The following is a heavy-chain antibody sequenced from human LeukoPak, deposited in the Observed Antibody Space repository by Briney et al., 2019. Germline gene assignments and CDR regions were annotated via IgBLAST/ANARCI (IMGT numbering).Heavy chain of an antibody. Sequence: TGGSLRLSCAASGFTFSSYAMSWVRQAPGKGLEWVSAISGSGGSTYYADSVKGRFTISRDNSKNTLYLQMNSLRAEDTAVYYCAGGGIVVVPAAISGPAAFDIWGQGTMVTVSS. CDR3: AGGGIVVVPAAISGPAAFDI. V-gene: IGHV3-23*01. CDR2: ISGSGGST. CDR1: GFTFSSYA. D-gene: IGHD2-2*01. J-gene: IGHJ3*02.